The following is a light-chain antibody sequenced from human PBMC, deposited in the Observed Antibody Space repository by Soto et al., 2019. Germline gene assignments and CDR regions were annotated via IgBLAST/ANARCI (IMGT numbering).Light chain of an antibody. V-gene: IGKV3-20*01. J-gene: IGKJ1*01. CDR1: QSVSSSY. Sequence: FVLTQSSATRSLSPGKRATLSCXXSQSVSSSYLAWYQRKPGQAPRLLIYGASSRATGIPDRFSGGGSGTDFTLTISRLEPEDFAVYYCQQYHNSPPTFGQGTKVDIK. CDR2: GAS. CDR3: QQYHNSPPT.